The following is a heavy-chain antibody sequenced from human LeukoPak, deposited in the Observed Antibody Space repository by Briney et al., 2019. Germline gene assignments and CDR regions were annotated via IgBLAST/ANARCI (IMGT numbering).Heavy chain of an antibody. CDR1: GGSISSYY. V-gene: IGHV4-59*01. CDR3: AGSFYYYDSSGYYYKYFDY. CDR2: IYYSGST. Sequence: SETLSLTCTVSGGSISSYYWSWIRQPPGKGLEWIGYIYYSGSTNYNPSLKSRVTISVDTSKNQFSLKLSSVTAADTAVYYCAGSFYYYDSSGYYYKYFDYWGQGTLVTVSS. J-gene: IGHJ4*02. D-gene: IGHD3-22*01.